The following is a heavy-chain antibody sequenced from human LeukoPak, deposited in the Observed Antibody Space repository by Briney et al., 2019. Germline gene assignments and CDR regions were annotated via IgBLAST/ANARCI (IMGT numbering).Heavy chain of an antibody. J-gene: IGHJ1*01. Sequence: GASVKVSCKASGYTFLTYGITWVRRAPGQGLEWMGWISTYNGNTNYAQKFQGRVTMTTDTSTNTAYMELRSLRSDDTAVYYCARVILGGDIVIGYFQHWGQGTLVTVSS. CDR3: ARVILGGDIVIGYFQH. V-gene: IGHV1-18*01. CDR2: ISTYNGNT. D-gene: IGHD2/OR15-2a*01. CDR1: GYTFLTYG.